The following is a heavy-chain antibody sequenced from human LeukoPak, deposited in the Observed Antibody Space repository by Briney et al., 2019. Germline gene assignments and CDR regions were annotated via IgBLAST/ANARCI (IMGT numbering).Heavy chain of an antibody. CDR2: ISSSSSYI. Sequence: GGSLRLSCAASGFTFSSYSMNWVRQAPGKGLEWVSSISSSSSYIYYADSVKGRFTISRDNAKNSLYLQMNSLRAEDTAVYYCAPTNRVGATFFDYWGQGTLVTVSS. J-gene: IGHJ4*02. CDR1: GFTFSSYS. D-gene: IGHD1-26*01. CDR3: APTNRVGATFFDY. V-gene: IGHV3-21*01.